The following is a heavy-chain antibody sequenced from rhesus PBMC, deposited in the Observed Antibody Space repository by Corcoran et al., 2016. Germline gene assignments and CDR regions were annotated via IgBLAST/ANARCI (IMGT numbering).Heavy chain of an antibody. D-gene: IGHD2-15*01. CDR1: GFSLNTTVMG. Sequence: QVTLKESGPALVKPTQTLTLTCILSGFSLNTTVMGVVWIRQPPGKTLEWLAHIYWDDDKRLSTSLKSRLTISKDTSKNQVVLTMTNMDPVDTATYYCTRYLRSNFYFDYWGQGVLVTVSS. CDR3: TRYLRSNFYFDY. V-gene: IGHV2-1*01. J-gene: IGHJ4*01. CDR2: IYWDDDK.